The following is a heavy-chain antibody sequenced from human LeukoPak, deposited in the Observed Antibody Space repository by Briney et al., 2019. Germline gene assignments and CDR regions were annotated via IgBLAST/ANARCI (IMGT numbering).Heavy chain of an antibody. J-gene: IGHJ4*02. CDR1: GFTFSSYG. CDR3: ARGGYGDYGAFDY. V-gene: IGHV3-33*01. D-gene: IGHD4-17*01. Sequence: GGSLRLSCAASGFTFSSYGMHWVRQAPGKGLEGVAVIWYDGSNKYYADSVKGRFTISRDNSKNTLYLQMNSLRAEDTAVYYCARGGYGDYGAFDYWGQGTLVTVSS. CDR2: IWYDGSNK.